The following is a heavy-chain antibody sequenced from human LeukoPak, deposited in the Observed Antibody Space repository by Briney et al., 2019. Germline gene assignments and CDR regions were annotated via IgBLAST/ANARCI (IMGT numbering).Heavy chain of an antibody. CDR1: GFTFSNFG. CDR2: ISYDGNNK. CDR3: AKAHREFYDRSGSQLGNS. D-gene: IGHD3-22*01. J-gene: IGHJ4*02. V-gene: IGHV3-30*18. Sequence: GGSLRLSCAASGFTFSNFGVHWVRRAPGKGLEWVAVISYDGNNKYYADSVKGRFTVSRDNSKNTVYLQMNSLRVEDTAVYYCAKAHREFYDRSGSQLGNSWGQGTLVTVSS.